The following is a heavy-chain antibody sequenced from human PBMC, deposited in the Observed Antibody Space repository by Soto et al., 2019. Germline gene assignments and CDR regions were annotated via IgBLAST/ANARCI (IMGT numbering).Heavy chain of an antibody. CDR2: INPKSGGT. CDR1: GYSFTDYH. V-gene: IGHV1-2*04. CDR3: ARGDSTDCSNGVCSFFYNHDMDV. D-gene: IGHD2-8*01. Sequence: ASVKVSCKASGYSFTDYHIHWVRQAPGQGLEWLGRINPKSGGTSTAQKFQGWVTMTTDTSISTASMELTRLTSDDTAIYYCARGDSTDCSNGVCSFFYNHDMDVWGQGTTVTVFS. J-gene: IGHJ6*02.